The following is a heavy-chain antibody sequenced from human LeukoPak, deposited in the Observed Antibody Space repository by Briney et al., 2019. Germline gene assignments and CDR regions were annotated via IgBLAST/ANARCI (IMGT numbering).Heavy chain of an antibody. Sequence: GGSLRLSCAASGFTFSSYAMTWVRQAPGKGLVWVSRINSDGSSTSYADSVKGRFTISRDNAKNTPYLQMNSLRAEDTAVYYCASHTARRYYYYYGMDVWGQGTTVTVSS. CDR3: ASHTARRYYYYYGMDV. V-gene: IGHV3-74*01. J-gene: IGHJ6*02. CDR1: GFTFSSYA. D-gene: IGHD5-18*01. CDR2: INSDGSST.